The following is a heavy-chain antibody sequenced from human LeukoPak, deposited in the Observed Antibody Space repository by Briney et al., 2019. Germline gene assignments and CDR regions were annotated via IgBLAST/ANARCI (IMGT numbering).Heavy chain of an antibody. J-gene: IGHJ4*02. CDR3: ARAYCAGDCRCGGFYDY. CDR2: INPNSGST. Sequence: ASVKASCKAAGYTFTGYYMHWVRQAPGHGLEWMGWINPNSGSTNYAQKFQGRVTMTRDTSISTAYIELSRLRSEDTAVYYCARAYCAGDCRCGGFYDYGGEGTLLTVSS. D-gene: IGHD2-21*02. CDR1: GYTFTGYY. V-gene: IGHV1-2*02.